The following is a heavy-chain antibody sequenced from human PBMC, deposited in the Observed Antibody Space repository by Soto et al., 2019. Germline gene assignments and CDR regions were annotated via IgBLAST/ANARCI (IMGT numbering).Heavy chain of an antibody. CDR3: ARDEGYSDSTGYYDD. CDR2: INAGNGNT. CDR1: GYTFTSYA. D-gene: IGHD3-22*01. Sequence: ASVKVSCKASGYTFTSYAIHWVRQAPGQRLEWMGWINAGNGNTKYSQKFQGRVTITRDTSASTAYMELSSLRSEDTAVYYCARDEGYSDSTGYYDDWGQGTLVTVSS. J-gene: IGHJ4*02. V-gene: IGHV1-3*01.